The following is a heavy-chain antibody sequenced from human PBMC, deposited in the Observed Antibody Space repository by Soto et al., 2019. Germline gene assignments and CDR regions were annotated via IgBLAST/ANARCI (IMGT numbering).Heavy chain of an antibody. CDR1: GYTFTSYA. V-gene: IGHV1-3*01. CDR2: INAGNGNT. Sequence: ASVKVSCKASGYTFTSYAMHWVRQAPGQRLEWMGWINAGNGNTKYSQNFQGRVTMTTDTSTSTAYMELRSLRSDDTAVYYCAAPRMSGWGYEQAAYWGQGTLVTVSS. D-gene: IGHD5-12*01. CDR3: AAPRMSGWGYEQAAY. J-gene: IGHJ4*02.